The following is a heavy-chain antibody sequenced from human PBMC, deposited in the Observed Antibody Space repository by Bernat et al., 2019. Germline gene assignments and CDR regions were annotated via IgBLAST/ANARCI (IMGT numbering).Heavy chain of an antibody. J-gene: IGHJ4*02. CDR3: ARRTGLDY. CDR1: GFTFSSYS. V-gene: IGHV3-48*01. D-gene: IGHD2-8*02. Sequence: EVQLAESGGGLVQPGGSLRLSCAASGFTFSSYSMNWVRQAPGKGLEWVSYISSSSSTIYYADSVKGRFTISRDNAKNSLYLQMNSLRAEDTAVYYCARRTGLDYWGQGTLVTVSS. CDR2: ISSSSSTI.